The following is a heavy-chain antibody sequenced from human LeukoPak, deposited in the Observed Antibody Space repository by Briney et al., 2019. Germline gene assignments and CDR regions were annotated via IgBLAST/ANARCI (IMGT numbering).Heavy chain of an antibody. J-gene: IGHJ4*02. CDR1: GFTFSSYA. CDR2: ISYDGSNK. D-gene: IGHD6-13*01. V-gene: IGHV3-30-3*01. Sequence: GGSLRLSCAASGFTFSSYAMHWVRQAPGKGLEWEAVISYDGSNKYYADSVKGRFTISRDNSKNTLYLQMNSLRAEDTAVYYCARVGEGSSWYLDYWGQGTLVTVSS. CDR3: ARVGEGSSWYLDY.